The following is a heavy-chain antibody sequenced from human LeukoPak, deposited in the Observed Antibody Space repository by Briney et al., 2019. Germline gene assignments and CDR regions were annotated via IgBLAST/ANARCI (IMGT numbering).Heavy chain of an antibody. J-gene: IGHJ5*02. CDR3: AKGAGGFSYYNWFDP. V-gene: IGHV4-59*12. Sequence: SETLSLTCTVSGGSITNYYWSWIRQPPGKGLEWIGYIYYSGSTNYNPSLKSRVTLSVDTSRNQFSLKLASVTAADTAIYYCAKGAGGFSYYNWFDPWGQGTLVTVSS. D-gene: IGHD5-18*01. CDR1: GGSITNYY. CDR2: IYYSGST.